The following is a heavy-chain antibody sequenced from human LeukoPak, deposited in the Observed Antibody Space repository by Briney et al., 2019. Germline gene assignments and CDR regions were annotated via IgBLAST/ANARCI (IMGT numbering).Heavy chain of an antibody. J-gene: IGHJ4*01. CDR3: ARNNWGIDY. D-gene: IGHD1/OR15-1a*01. CDR1: GFTFSSHW. Sequence: PGGSLRLSCVASGFTFSSHWMHWVRQVPGKGVGWVSRIDYEGGTTDYADSVEGRFTISRDNARNTLYLQMNRLRAEDTASNYCARNNWGIDYWGLGTLVTVSS. V-gene: IGHV3-74*01. CDR2: IDYEGGTT.